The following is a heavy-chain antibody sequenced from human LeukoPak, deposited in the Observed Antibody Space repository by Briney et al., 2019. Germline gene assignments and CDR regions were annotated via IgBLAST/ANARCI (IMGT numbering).Heavy chain of an antibody. D-gene: IGHD3-22*01. CDR1: GYTFTSYY. Sequence: ASVKVSCKASGYTFTSYYMHWVRQAPGQGLEWMGIINPSGGSTSCAQKFQGRVTMTRDTSTSTVYMELSSLRSEDTAVYYCARDGDDYYDSSGYYRDYYYGMDVWGQGTTVTVSS. J-gene: IGHJ6*02. CDR2: INPSGGST. CDR3: ARDGDDYYDSSGYYRDYYYGMDV. V-gene: IGHV1-46*01.